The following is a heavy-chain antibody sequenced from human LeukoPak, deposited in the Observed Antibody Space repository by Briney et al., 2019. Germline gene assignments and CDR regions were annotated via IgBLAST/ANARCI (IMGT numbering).Heavy chain of an antibody. CDR3: ARVLPVPYLLDS. D-gene: IGHD3-10*02. CDR1: GHSTTRGYY. V-gene: IGHV4-38-2*01. CDR2: FFQSQKS. J-gene: IGHJ4*02. Sequence: PSETLPLTCDISGHSTTRGYYWAWFRQSPGKGPEWIATFFQSQKSFYNASLESRVIMSLDTSKSQFSLNLTSVTAADTAVYYCARVLPVPYLLDSWGQGTHATVSS.